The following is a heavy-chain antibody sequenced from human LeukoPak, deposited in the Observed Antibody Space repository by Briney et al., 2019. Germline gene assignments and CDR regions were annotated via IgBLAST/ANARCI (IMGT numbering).Heavy chain of an antibody. CDR1: GGSISSYY. CDR3: ATLVWFGYHMDV. Sequence: KPSETLSLTCTVSGGSISSYYWSWIRQPPGKGLEWIGEINHSGSTNYNPSLKSRVTISVDTSKNQFSLKLSSVTAADTAVYYCATLVWFGYHMDVWGKGTTVTVSS. D-gene: IGHD3-10*01. CDR2: INHSGST. V-gene: IGHV4-34*01. J-gene: IGHJ6*03.